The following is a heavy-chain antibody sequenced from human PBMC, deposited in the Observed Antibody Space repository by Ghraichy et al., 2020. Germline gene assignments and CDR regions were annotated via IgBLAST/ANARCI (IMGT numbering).Heavy chain of an antibody. D-gene: IGHD4-17*01. CDR2: ISGSGGST. V-gene: IGHV3-23*01. J-gene: IGHJ4*02. Sequence: GGSLRLSCAASGFTFSSYAMSWVRQAPGKGLEWVSAISGSGGSTYYADSVKGRFTISRDNSKNTLYLQMNSLRAEDTAVYYCAKVQAPTVTRAVFDYWGQGTLVTVSS. CDR3: AKVQAPTVTRAVFDY. CDR1: GFTFSSYA.